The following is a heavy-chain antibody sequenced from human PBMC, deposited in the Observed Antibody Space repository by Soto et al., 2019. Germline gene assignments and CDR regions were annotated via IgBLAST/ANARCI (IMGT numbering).Heavy chain of an antibody. D-gene: IGHD3-10*01. CDR1: RFTFSTYA. Sequence: EVQLLESGGGLVQPGGSLRLSCAASRFTFSTYAMSWVRQAPGKGLEWVSDISGSGGNTYYADSVKGRFTISRDNSKNTLSLQLTSLRAEDTAVYYCAKSAMVRGGGWFDPWGQGPLVTVSS. J-gene: IGHJ5*02. CDR2: ISGSGGNT. CDR3: AKSAMVRGGGWFDP. V-gene: IGHV3-23*01.